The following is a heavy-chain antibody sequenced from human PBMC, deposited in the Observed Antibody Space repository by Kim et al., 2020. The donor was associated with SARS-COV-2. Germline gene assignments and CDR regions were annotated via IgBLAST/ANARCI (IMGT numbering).Heavy chain of an antibody. J-gene: IGHJ6*02. Sequence: GRFTISRDNSRNALYLQMNSLRSEDTAVYYCAKDSFGELFDASYDYGMDVWGQGTTVTVSS. V-gene: IGHV3-23*01. D-gene: IGHD3-10*01. CDR3: AKDSFGELFDASYDYGMDV.